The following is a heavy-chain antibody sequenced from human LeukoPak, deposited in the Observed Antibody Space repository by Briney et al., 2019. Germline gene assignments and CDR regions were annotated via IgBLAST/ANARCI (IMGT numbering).Heavy chain of an antibody. CDR3: ARDLLVQGVIGY. D-gene: IGHD3-10*01. CDR1: GYTFTSYG. J-gene: IGHJ4*02. V-gene: IGHV1-18*01. Sequence: EASVKVSCKASGYTFTSYGISWERQAPGQGLEWMGWISAYNGNTNYAQKLQGRVTMTTGTSTSTAYMELRSLRSDDTAVYYCARDLLVQGVIGYWGQGTLVTVSS. CDR2: ISAYNGNT.